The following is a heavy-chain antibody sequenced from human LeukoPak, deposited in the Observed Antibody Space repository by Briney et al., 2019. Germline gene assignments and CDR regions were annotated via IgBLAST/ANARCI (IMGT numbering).Heavy chain of an antibody. CDR1: GGTFSSYA. CDR2: IIPIFGTA. J-gene: IGHJ6*03. CDR3: VVVVVPAAIGNYYYYYMDV. Sequence: ASVKVSCKASGGTFSSYAISWVQQAPGQGLEWMGGIIPIFGTANYAQKFQGRVTITTDESTSTAYMELSSLRSEDTAVYYCVVVVVPAAIGNYYYYYMDVWGKGTTVTVSS. D-gene: IGHD2-2*01. V-gene: IGHV1-69*05.